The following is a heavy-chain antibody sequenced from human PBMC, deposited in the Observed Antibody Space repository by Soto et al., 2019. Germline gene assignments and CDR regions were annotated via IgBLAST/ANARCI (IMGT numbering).Heavy chain of an antibody. D-gene: IGHD3-22*01. Sequence: QVQLQESGPGLVKPSETLSLTCTVSGGSISSYYWSWIRQPPGKGLEWIGYIYYSGSTNYNPSLKSRVTISVDTAKNQFSLKLSSVTAADTAVYYCARVMYYYDSSAPDGDAFDIWGQGTMVTVAS. CDR1: GGSISSYY. V-gene: IGHV4-59*01. CDR3: ARVMYYYDSSAPDGDAFDI. J-gene: IGHJ3*02. CDR2: IYYSGST.